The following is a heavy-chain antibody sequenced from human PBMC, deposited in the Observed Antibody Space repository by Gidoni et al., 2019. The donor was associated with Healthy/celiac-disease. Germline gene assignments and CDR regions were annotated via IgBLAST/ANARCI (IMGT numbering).Heavy chain of an antibody. J-gene: IGHJ6*03. CDR2: IWYDGSNK. D-gene: IGHD6-6*01. Sequence: QVQLVESGGGVVQPGRSLRLSCAASGFTFSSHGRHWVRQAPGKGLEWVAVIWYDGSNKYYADSVKGRFTISRDNSKNTLYLQMNSLRAEDTAVYYCARDGLSSSSFNYYYYMDVWGKGTTVTVSS. CDR3: ARDGLSSSSFNYYYYMDV. CDR1: GFTFSSHG. V-gene: IGHV3-33*01.